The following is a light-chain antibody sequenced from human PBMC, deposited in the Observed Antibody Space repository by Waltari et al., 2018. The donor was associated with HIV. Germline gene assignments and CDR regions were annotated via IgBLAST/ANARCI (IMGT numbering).Light chain of an antibody. Sequence: QSVLPQPASLSTSLGASSSLTCTLRTGIHFALSRIYRYKQKPGSPPQYLLRYKSDSDKQQGSGVPSRFSGSKDASANAGILLISGIQSGDEADYYCVIWHNSAWVFGGGTKLTVL. V-gene: IGLV5-45*01. J-gene: IGLJ2*01. CDR2: YKSDSDK. CDR3: VIWHNSAWV. CDR1: TGIHFALSR.